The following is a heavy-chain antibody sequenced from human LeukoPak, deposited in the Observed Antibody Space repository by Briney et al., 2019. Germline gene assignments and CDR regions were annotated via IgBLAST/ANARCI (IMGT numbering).Heavy chain of an antibody. Sequence: GGSLRLSCAASGSTFDDYGMTWVRQAPGKGLEWVSGIAWNGGTTAYGDSVKGRFSISRDNAKNSLYLQMNSLRPEDTAFYYCAKDGGHSSVLYYFESWGQGTLVTVSS. CDR3: AKDGGHSSVLYYFES. J-gene: IGHJ4*02. V-gene: IGHV3-20*04. CDR1: GSTFDDYG. CDR2: IAWNGGTT. D-gene: IGHD6-19*01.